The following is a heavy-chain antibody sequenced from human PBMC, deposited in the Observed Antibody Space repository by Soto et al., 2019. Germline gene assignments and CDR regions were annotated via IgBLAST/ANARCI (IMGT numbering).Heavy chain of an antibody. CDR1: GGSISSYY. CDR3: ARENYGYFDY. V-gene: IGHV4-59*01. Sequence: SETLSLTCTVSGGSISSYYWSWIRQPPGKGLEWIGYIYYSGSTNYNPSLKSRVTISVDTSKNQFSLKLSSVTAADTAVYYCARENYGYFDYWGQGTLVTVSS. J-gene: IGHJ4*02. CDR2: IYYSGST. D-gene: IGHD4-17*01.